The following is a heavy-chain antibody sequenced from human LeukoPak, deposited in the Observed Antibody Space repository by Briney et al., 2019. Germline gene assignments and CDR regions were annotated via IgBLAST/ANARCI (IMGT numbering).Heavy chain of an antibody. Sequence: GGSLRLSCAVSGLTFSRYAMSWVRQAPGKGLEWVSAISESGGGTYYADSVKGRFTISRDNSKDTLSLQMNSLRAEDTAVYYCAKDIAQGYTFGSIEQDYWGQGTLVTASS. CDR1: GLTFSRYA. J-gene: IGHJ4*02. V-gene: IGHV3-23*01. CDR2: ISESGGGT. CDR3: AKDIAQGYTFGSIEQDY. D-gene: IGHD5-18*01.